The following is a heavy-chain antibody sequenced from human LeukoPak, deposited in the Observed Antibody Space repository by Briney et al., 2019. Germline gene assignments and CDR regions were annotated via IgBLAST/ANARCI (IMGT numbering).Heavy chain of an antibody. V-gene: IGHV3-7*03. Sequence: GGSLRLSCAASGFTFSTYWMSWVRQAPGKGLEWVANIKQDGSEKYYVDSVKGRFTISRDNAKNSLYLQMNSLRAEDTAVYYCARIGLGYCSSTGCPSWFDPWGQGTLVTVSS. CDR2: IKQDGSEK. J-gene: IGHJ5*02. D-gene: IGHD2-2*01. CDR3: ARIGLGYCSSTGCPSWFDP. CDR1: GFTFSTYW.